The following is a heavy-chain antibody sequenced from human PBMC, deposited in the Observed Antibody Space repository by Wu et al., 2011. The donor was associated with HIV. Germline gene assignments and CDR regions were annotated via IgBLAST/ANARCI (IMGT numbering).Heavy chain of an antibody. CDR2: IIPIFGTA. V-gene: IGHV1-69*18. J-gene: IGHJ2*01. D-gene: IGHD3-16*01. Sequence: QVQLVQSGAEVKKPGSSVKVSCKASGGTFSSYAINWVRQAPGQGLEWMGRIIPIFGTANYAQKFQGRVTITTDESTSTAYMELSSLRSEDTAVYYCARDGRVGGIGRYFDLWGRGTLVTVSS. CDR1: GGTFSSYA. CDR3: ARDGRVGGIGRYFDL.